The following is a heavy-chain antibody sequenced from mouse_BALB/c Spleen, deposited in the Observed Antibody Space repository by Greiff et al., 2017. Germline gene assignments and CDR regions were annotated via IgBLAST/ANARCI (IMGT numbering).Heavy chain of an antibody. Sequence: VQGVESGPGLVAPSQSLSITCTVSGFSLTSYGVHWVRQPPGKGLEWLGVIWAGGSTNYNSALMSRLSISKDNSKSQVFLKMNSLQTDDTAMYYCARDRQLGLQSFDYWGQGTTLTVSS. J-gene: IGHJ2*01. V-gene: IGHV2-9*02. CDR1: GFSLTSYG. CDR3: ARDRQLGLQSFDY. CDR2: IWAGGST. D-gene: IGHD3-2*01.